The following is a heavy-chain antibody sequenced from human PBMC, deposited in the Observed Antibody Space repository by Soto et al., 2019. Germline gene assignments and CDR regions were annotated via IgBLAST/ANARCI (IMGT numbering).Heavy chain of an antibody. Sequence: ASVKVSCKASGYTFTSYAMHWVRQAPGQRLEWMGWINAGNGNTKYSQKFQGRVTITWDTSASTAYMELSSLRSEDTAVYYCAGYPRRDYYYYYGMDVWGQGTTVTVSS. CDR2: INAGNGNT. CDR3: AGYPRRDYYYYYGMDV. J-gene: IGHJ6*02. V-gene: IGHV1-3*01. CDR1: GYTFTSYA.